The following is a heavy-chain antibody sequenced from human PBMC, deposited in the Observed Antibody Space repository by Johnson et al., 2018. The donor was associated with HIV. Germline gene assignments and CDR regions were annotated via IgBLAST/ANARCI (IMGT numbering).Heavy chain of an antibody. Sequence: VQLVESGGGLVRPGGSLRLSCAASGFTFSSYWMHWVRQAPGKGLVWVSRINSDGSSTSYADSVKGRFTISRDNAKNTLYLQMNSLRAEDTAVYYCAKDRGTDDAFDIWGQGTMVTVSS. CDR1: GFTFSSYW. J-gene: IGHJ3*02. D-gene: IGHD3-16*01. CDR2: INSDGSST. V-gene: IGHV3-74*01. CDR3: AKDRGTDDAFDI.